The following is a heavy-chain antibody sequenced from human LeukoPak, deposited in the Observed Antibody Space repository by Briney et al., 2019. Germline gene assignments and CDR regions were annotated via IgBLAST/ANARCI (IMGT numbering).Heavy chain of an antibody. CDR2: IIPIFGTA. Sequence: ASVKVSCKASGYTFTSYGISWVRQAPGQGLEWMGGIIPIFGTANYAQKFQGRFTITADKSTSTAYMELSSLRSEDTAVYYCARTGYCSSTSCYTRWFDPWGQGTLVTVSS. CDR1: GYTFTSYG. V-gene: IGHV1-69*06. CDR3: ARTGYCSSTSCYTRWFDP. D-gene: IGHD2-2*02. J-gene: IGHJ5*02.